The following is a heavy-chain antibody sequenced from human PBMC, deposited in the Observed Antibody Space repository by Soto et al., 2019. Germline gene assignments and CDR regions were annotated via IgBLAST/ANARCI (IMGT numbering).Heavy chain of an antibody. CDR1: GFAVGGFY. CDR2: MFTTGTT. Sequence: VGSLRLSCAASGFAVGGFYMNWVRQAPGKGLEWVAVMFTTGTTYYADSVKGRFTISRDDSKNTLYLQMNSLRAEDTAVYYCARERYSYGFDYWGQGTVVTVS. J-gene: IGHJ4*02. D-gene: IGHD5-18*01. V-gene: IGHV3-53*01. CDR3: ARERYSYGFDY.